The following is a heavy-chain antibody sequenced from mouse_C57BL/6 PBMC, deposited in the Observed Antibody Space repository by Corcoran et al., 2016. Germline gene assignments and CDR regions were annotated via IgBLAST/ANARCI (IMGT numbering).Heavy chain of an antibody. CDR2: INTYSGVP. D-gene: IGHD1-1*01. V-gene: IGHV9-3*01. Sequence: QIQLVQSRPELKKPGETVKISCKASGYTFTTYGMSWVKQAPGKGLKWMGWINTYSGVPTYADDFKGRFAFSLETSASTAYLQINNLKNEDTATYFCARLLRYYFDYWGQGTTLTVSS. J-gene: IGHJ2*01. CDR3: ARLLRYYFDY. CDR1: GYTFTTYG.